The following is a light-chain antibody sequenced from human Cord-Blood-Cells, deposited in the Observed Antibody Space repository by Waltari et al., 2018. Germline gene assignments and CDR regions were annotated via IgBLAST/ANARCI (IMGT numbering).Light chain of an antibody. CDR2: AAS. V-gene: IGKV1-39*01. CDR3: QQSYSTPPYT. Sequence: DIQMAQSQSSLTASVGVRVTITCRASQSISSYLNWYQQKPGKAPKLLIYAASSLQSGVPSRFSGSGSGTDFTLTISSLQPEDFATYYCQQSYSTPPYTFGQGTKLEIK. CDR1: QSISSY. J-gene: IGKJ2*01.